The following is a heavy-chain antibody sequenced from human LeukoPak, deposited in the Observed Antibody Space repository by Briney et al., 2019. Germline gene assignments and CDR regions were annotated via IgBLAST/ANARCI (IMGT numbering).Heavy chain of an antibody. Sequence: PSLRLSYTASGFTFGDYAMSWVRQAPGQGLEGVGFIRSKASGGTTEYAASVKGRFTISRDDSKSIAYLQMNSLKTEDTPVYYWTSAWHYGSGSYYKDDFDYWGQGTLVTVSS. CDR3: TSAWHYGSGSYYKDDFDY. V-gene: IGHV3-49*04. CDR1: GFTFGDYA. CDR2: IRSKASGGTT. D-gene: IGHD3-10*01. J-gene: IGHJ4*02.